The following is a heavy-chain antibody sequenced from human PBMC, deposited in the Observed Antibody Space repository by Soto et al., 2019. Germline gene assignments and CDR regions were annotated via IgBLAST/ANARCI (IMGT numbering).Heavy chain of an antibody. D-gene: IGHD3-22*01. CDR2: IYWNDDK. J-gene: IGHJ3*02. Sequence: ASGPTLVNPTQTLTLTCTFSGFSLSTSGVGVGWIRQPPGKALEWLALIYWNDDKRYSPSLKSRLTITKDTSKNQVVLTMTNMDPVDTATYYCAHAYGPKDDYYDSSGYGAFDIWGQGTMVTVSS. V-gene: IGHV2-5*01. CDR3: AHAYGPKDDYYDSSGYGAFDI. CDR1: GFSLSTSGVG.